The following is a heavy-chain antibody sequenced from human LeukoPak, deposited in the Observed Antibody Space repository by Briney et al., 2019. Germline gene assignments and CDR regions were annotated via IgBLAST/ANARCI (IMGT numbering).Heavy chain of an antibody. D-gene: IGHD3-22*01. CDR2: IYPGDSDT. CDR3: ARRGSYYDSSGYYLDY. V-gene: IGHV5-51*01. J-gene: IGHJ4*02. Sequence: GESLKISCKGSGYSFTSYWIGWVRQMPGKGLEWMGIIYPGDSDTRYSPSFQGQVTISADKSISTAYLQWSSLKASDTAMYYCARRGSYYDSSGYYLDYWGQGTLVTVSS. CDR1: GYSFTSYW.